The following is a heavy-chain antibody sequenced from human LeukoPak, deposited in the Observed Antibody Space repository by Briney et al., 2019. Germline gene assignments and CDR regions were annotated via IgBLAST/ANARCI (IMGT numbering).Heavy chain of an antibody. D-gene: IGHD3-10*01. CDR1: GYTFTGYY. J-gene: IGHJ6*03. Sequence: ASVKVSCKASGYTFTGYYMHWVRQAPGQGLEWMGRINPNSGGTNYAQKFQGRVTMTRDTSISTAYMELSSLRSDDTAVYYCARDRAYFGSGSDYYYMDVWGKGTTVTVSS. V-gene: IGHV1-2*06. CDR2: INPNSGGT. CDR3: ARDRAYFGSGSDYYYMDV.